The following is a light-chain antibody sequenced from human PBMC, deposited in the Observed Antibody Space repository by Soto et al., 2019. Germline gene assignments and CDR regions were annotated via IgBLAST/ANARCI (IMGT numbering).Light chain of an antibody. CDR2: GAS. CDR1: QSVSSN. Sequence: IMTQSPGTLSVSPGERGTLSCRASQSVSSNLAWYQLKPGQAPRLLIYGASTRATGVPARFSGSGSGTEFPLTISSLQSEDFAVYYCQHYSAWPSFGQGTKVEIK. CDR3: QHYSAWPS. V-gene: IGKV3-15*01. J-gene: IGKJ1*01.